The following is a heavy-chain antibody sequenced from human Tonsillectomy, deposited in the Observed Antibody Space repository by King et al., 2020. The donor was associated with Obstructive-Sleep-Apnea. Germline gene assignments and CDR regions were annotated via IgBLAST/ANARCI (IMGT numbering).Heavy chain of an antibody. J-gene: IGHJ4*02. V-gene: IGHV3-33*01. Sequence: HVQLVESGGGVVQPGRSLRLSCAASGFTFTDYGMHWVRQAPGKGLEWVAVVWYDGGDKYYADSVRGRFAISRDNSKNMVYLHMNSLRAEDTAVYYCARNPQYYNLLTGYYDYWGQGTLVTVSS. CDR1: GFTFTDYG. CDR2: VWYDGGDK. D-gene: IGHD3-9*01. CDR3: ARNPQYYNLLTGYYDY.